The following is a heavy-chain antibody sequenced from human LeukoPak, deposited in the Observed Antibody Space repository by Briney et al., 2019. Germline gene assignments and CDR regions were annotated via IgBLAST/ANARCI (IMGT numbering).Heavy chain of an antibody. D-gene: IGHD3-3*01. CDR3: ARVGGYDFWSGYYFHY. CDR2: ISDRSNYI. CDR1: GFTFSSYN. J-gene: IGHJ4*02. Sequence: GGSLRLSCAASGFTFSSYNMNWVRQAPGKGLEWVSCISDRSNYIYYADSVKGRFTISRDNAKNSLYLQMNSLRAEDTAVYYCARVGGYDFWSGYYFHYWGQGTLVTVSS. V-gene: IGHV3-21*01.